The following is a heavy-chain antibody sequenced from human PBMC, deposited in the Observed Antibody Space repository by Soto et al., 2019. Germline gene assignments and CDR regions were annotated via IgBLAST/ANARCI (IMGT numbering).Heavy chain of an antibody. D-gene: IGHD1-1*01. CDR2: IYYSGAT. CDR1: GASLSSDAYY. V-gene: IGHV4-31*03. CDR3: ARGGRRGDVFDI. J-gene: IGHJ3*02. Sequence: QVQLQESGPGLVKPSQTLSLTCTVSGASLSSDAYYWSWIRQHPVKGLEWIGYIYYSGATYYNPSLESRVTISLDTPKNHFSLRLSSVSAADTAVYYCARGGRRGDVFDIWGQGTIVTVSS.